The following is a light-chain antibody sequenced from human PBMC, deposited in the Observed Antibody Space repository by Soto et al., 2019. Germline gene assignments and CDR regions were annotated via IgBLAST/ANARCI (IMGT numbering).Light chain of an antibody. CDR1: QSISSN. V-gene: IGKV3D-15*01. J-gene: IGKJ4*01. CDR3: QQYENSVPLT. Sequence: MVMTRCPATLSVSPGERAALSCRASQSISSNLAWYQQKPGQTPRLLIYDASNRATGIPARFSGSGSGTDFTLTISSLEPEDFAVYHCQQYENSVPLTFGGGTKVDIK. CDR2: DAS.